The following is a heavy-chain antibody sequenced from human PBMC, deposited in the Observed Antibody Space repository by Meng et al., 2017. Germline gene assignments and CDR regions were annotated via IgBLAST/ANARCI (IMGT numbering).Heavy chain of an antibody. CDR1: GGTFSSYA. CDR2: IIPIFGTA. CDR3: ARGGNSVKPSAFDI. D-gene: IGHD4-23*01. Sequence: QVQLVLSGVEVKKPWASVKVSGKASGGTFSSYAISWVRQAPGQGLEWMGGIIPIFGTANYAQKFQGRVTITTDESTSTAYMELSSLRSEDTAVYYCARGGNSVKPSAFDIWGQGTMVTVSS. V-gene: IGHV1-69*05. J-gene: IGHJ3*02.